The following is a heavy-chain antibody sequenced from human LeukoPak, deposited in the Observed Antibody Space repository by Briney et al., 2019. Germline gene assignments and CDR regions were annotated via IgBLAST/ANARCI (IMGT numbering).Heavy chain of an antibody. D-gene: IGHD5-18*01. V-gene: IGHV3-74*01. CDR3: AKGGRYSYGSLSFDY. Sequence: GGSLRLSCAASGFTFSTYWMHWIRQAPGKGLVWVSRITPPGDNTNYADSVRGRFTVSRDNSKNTLYLQMNSLRAEDTAVYYCAKGGRYSYGSLSFDYWGQGTLVTVSS. J-gene: IGHJ4*02. CDR1: GFTFSTYW. CDR2: ITPPGDNT.